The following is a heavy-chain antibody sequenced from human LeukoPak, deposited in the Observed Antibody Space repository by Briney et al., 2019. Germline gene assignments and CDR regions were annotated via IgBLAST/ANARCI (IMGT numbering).Heavy chain of an antibody. CDR2: ISAYNGNR. D-gene: IGHD5-18*01. V-gene: IGHV1-18*01. CDR3: ARDLGEDTTMIFFDF. CDR1: GYTFTSSG. J-gene: IGHJ4*02. Sequence: ASVKVSCKASGYTFTSSGISWVRQAPGQGLEWMGWISAYNGNRKYAQKVQGRVTMTTDTSTSTAYMELRSLRSDDTAIYYCARDLGEDTTMIFFDFWGQGTLVTVSS.